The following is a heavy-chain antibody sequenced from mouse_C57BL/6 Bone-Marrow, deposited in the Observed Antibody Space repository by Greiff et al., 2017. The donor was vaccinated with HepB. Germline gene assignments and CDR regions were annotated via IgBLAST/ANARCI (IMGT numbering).Heavy chain of an antibody. D-gene: IGHD1-1*01. CDR2: IDPANGNT. CDR1: GFNIKNNY. V-gene: IGHV14-3*01. J-gene: IGHJ2*01. CDR3: ASRDYYGRGYFDY. Sequence: EVQLQQSVAELVRPGASVKLSCTASGFNIKNNYMHWVKQRPEQGLEWIGRIDPANGNTKYAPKFQGKATITADTSSNTAYLQLSSLTSEDTAIYYCASRDYYGRGYFDYWGQGTTLTVSS.